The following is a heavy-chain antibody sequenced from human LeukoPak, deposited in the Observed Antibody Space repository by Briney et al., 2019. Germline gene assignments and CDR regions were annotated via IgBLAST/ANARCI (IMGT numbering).Heavy chain of an antibody. CDR1: GFTFSSYA. D-gene: IGHD3-22*01. CDR2: ISGSGGST. V-gene: IGHV3-23*01. J-gene: IGHJ4*02. Sequence: GGSLRLSCAASGFTFSSYAMSWVRQAPGKGLEWVSGISGSGGSTDYADSVKGRFTISRDNSKNTLYLQMNSQGAEDTAVYYCAKDVGYYDSSDYYSALDYWGQGTLVTVSS. CDR3: AKDVGYYDSSDYYSALDY.